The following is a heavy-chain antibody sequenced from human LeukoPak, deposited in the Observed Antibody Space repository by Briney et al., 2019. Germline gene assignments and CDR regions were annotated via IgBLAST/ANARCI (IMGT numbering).Heavy chain of an antibody. Sequence: SETLSLTCAVYGGSSSGYYWSWIRQPPGKGLEWIGEINHSGSTNYNPSLKSRVTISVDTSKNQFSLKLSSVTAADTAVYYCARSEWGVWGQGTLVTVSS. CDR3: ARSEWGV. V-gene: IGHV4-34*01. D-gene: IGHD1-26*01. CDR1: GGSSSGYY. J-gene: IGHJ4*02. CDR2: INHSGST.